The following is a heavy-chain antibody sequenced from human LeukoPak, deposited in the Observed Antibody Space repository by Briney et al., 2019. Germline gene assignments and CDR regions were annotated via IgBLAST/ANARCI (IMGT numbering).Heavy chain of an antibody. CDR1: GITFSGNW. Sequence: GGSLRLSCADSGITFSGNWMSWVRQAPGKGLEWVAHIKPDGSEKYYVDSVRGRFTISRDNAENSLYLEMNSLRAEDTAVYYCARDRDWSFDYWGQGTLVTVS. J-gene: IGHJ4*02. CDR2: IKPDGSEK. CDR3: ARDRDWSFDY. V-gene: IGHV3-7*05. D-gene: IGHD3/OR15-3a*01.